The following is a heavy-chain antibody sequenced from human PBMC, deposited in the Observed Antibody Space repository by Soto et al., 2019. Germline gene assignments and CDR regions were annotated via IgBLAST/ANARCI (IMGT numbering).Heavy chain of an antibody. CDR2: INPSGGST. Sequence: ASVKVSCKASGYTFTSYYMHWVRQAPGQGLVWMGIINPSGGSTSYAQKFQGRVTMTRDTSTSTVYMELSSLRSEDTAVYYCARVFRKTPYYDILTGSGPFDPWGQGTLVTVSS. V-gene: IGHV1-46*01. D-gene: IGHD3-9*01. CDR3: ARVFRKTPYYDILTGSGPFDP. J-gene: IGHJ5*02. CDR1: GYTFTSYY.